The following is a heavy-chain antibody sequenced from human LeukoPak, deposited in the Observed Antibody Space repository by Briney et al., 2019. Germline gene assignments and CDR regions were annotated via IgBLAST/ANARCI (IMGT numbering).Heavy chain of an antibody. Sequence: GGSLRLSCAASGFTVSSNYMSWVRQAPGKGLEWVSVIYSDGSTFHADSVKGRFTISRDNSKNTLYLQMNSLRAENTAGYYCARAPVVGQGGYWGQGTLVTVSS. CDR2: IYSDGST. CDR1: GFTVSSNY. CDR3: ARAPVVGQGGY. V-gene: IGHV3-53*01. J-gene: IGHJ4*02. D-gene: IGHD2-15*01.